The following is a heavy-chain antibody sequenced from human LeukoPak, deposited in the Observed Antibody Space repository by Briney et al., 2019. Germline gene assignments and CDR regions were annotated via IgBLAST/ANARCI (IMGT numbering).Heavy chain of an antibody. V-gene: IGHV3-48*02. Sequence: PGGSLRLSCAASGFTSSSYGMNWVRQAPGKGLEWVSYIGSSSSPIYYADSVKGRFTVSRDNAKNSLYLQMNSLRDEDTAVYYCARAMRSGYDYWGQGTLVTVSS. CDR2: IGSSSSPI. CDR1: GFTSSSYG. J-gene: IGHJ4*02. D-gene: IGHD5-12*01. CDR3: ARAMRSGYDY.